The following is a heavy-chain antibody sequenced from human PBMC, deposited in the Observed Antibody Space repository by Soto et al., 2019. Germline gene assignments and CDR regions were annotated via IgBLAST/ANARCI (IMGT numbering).Heavy chain of an antibody. Sequence: GGSLRLSCAASGFTFSSYWMSWVRQAPGKGLEWVANIKQDGSEKYYVDSVNGRFTISRDNAKNSLYLQMNSLRAEDTAVYYCARVRGRGYSGYDLPSKSPDAFDIWGQGTMVTVSS. D-gene: IGHD5-12*01. CDR1: GFTFSSYW. V-gene: IGHV3-7*01. CDR2: IKQDGSEK. J-gene: IGHJ3*02. CDR3: ARVRGRGYSGYDLPSKSPDAFDI.